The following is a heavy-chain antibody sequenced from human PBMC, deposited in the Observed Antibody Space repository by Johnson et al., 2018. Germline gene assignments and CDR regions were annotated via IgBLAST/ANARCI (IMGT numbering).Heavy chain of an antibody. V-gene: IGHV4-59*01. CDR3: AIKGIAARRNGGLDYYYYGMDV. D-gene: IGHD6-25*01. Sequence: QVQLQESGPGLVKPSETLSLTCTVSGGSISSYYWSWIRQPPGKGLEWIGYIYYSGSTNYNPSLKSRVTISVDTSKNQFSLKLSSVTAADTAVYNCAIKGIAARRNGGLDYYYYGMDVWGQWTTVTVSS. CDR2: IYYSGST. J-gene: IGHJ6*02. CDR1: GGSISSYY.